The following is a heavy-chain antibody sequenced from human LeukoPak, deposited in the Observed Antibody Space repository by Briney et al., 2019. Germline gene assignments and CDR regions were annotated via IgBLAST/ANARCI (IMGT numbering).Heavy chain of an antibody. CDR1: GYTFTSYD. J-gene: IGHJ5*02. CDR2: ISAYNGNT. V-gene: IGHV1-18*01. Sequence: ASVKVSCKASGYTFTSYDINWVRQATGQGLEWMGWISAYNGNTNYAQKLQGRVTMTTDTSTSTAYMELRSLRSDDTAVYYCARAVVVTFGGWFDPWGQGTLVTVSS. CDR3: ARAVVVTFGGWFDP. D-gene: IGHD2-21*02.